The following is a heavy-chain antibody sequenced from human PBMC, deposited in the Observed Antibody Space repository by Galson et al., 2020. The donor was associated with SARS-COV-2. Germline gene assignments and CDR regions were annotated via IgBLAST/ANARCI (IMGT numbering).Heavy chain of an antibody. CDR2: IKQDGSEK. CDR3: AREWLGYYDSSGYPSSNFFDY. CDR1: GFTFSSYW. Sequence: GESLKISCAASGFTFSSYWMSWVRQAPGKGLEWVASIKQDGSEKYYVDSVKGRFTISRDNAKNSLYLQMNSLRAEDTGVYYCAREWLGYYDSSGYPSSNFFDYWGQGNLVTVSS. J-gene: IGHJ4*02. V-gene: IGHV3-7*01. D-gene: IGHD3-22*01.